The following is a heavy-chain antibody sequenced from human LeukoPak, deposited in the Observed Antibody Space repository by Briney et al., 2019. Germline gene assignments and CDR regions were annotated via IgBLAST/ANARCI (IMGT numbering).Heavy chain of an antibody. V-gene: IGHV3-30*02. J-gene: IGHJ4*02. CDR2: IRYDGSNK. CDR3: AKAKGTTVVTPGY. CDR1: GFTFSSYG. Sequence: PGGSLRLSCAASGFTFSSYGMHWVRQAPGKGLEWVAFIRYDGSNKYYADSVKGRFTISRDNSKNTLYLQMNILRAEVTAVDYCAKAKGTTVVTPGYWGQGTLVTVSS. D-gene: IGHD4-23*01.